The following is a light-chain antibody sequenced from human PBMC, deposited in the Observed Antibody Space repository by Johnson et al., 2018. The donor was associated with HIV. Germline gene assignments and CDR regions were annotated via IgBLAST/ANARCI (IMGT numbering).Light chain of an antibody. J-gene: IGLJ1*01. Sequence: QSVLTQPPSVSAAPGQKVTISCSGSSSDMGNYAVSWYQQLPGTAPKLLIYENNQRPSGIPDRFSASKSGPSATLDITGLQTGDEADYYCGAWDSGLTAHFVFGTGTKITVL. CDR2: ENN. CDR3: GAWDSGLTAHFV. V-gene: IGLV1-51*01. CDR1: SSDMGNYA.